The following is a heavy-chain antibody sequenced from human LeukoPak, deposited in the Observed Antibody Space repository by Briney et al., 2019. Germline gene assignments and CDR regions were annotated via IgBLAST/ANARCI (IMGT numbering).Heavy chain of an antibody. CDR1: GFTFSSYA. V-gene: IGHV3-23*01. CDR3: ATPIGAYSGSYPFDY. CDR2: ISGSGGST. D-gene: IGHD1-26*01. J-gene: IGHJ4*02. Sequence: EGSLRLSCAASGFTFSSYAMSWVRQAPGKGLEWVSAISGSGGSTYYADSVKGRFTVSRDNSKNTLYLQMNSLRAEDTAVYYCATPIGAYSGSYPFDYWGQGTLVTVSS.